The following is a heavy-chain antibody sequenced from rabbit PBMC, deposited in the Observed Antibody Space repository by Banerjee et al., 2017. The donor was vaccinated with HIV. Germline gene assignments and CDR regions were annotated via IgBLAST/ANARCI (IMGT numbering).Heavy chain of an antibody. D-gene: IGHD2-1*01. CDR2: IDPIFNNT. CDR3: ARTAAGAGDGWGYFTL. CDR1: GFDFSSYG. J-gene: IGHJ4*01. Sequence: QEQLVESGGGLVQPGGSLKLSCTVSGFDFSSYGVSWVRQAPGKGLEWIGYIDPIFNNTYYASWVNGRFTISSHNAQNTLYLQLNSLTTADTATYFCARTAAGAGDGWGYFTLWGPGTLVTVS. V-gene: IGHV1S47*01.